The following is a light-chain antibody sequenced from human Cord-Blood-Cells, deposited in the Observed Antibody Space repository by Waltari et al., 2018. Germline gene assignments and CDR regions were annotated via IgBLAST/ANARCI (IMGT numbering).Light chain of an antibody. CDR2: DVS. J-gene: IGLJ3*02. Sequence: QSALTQPASVSGSPGQSITISCTGTSSDVGGYNYLSWYQQHPGKVPKLMIYDVSKRPSGVSNRFSGSKSGNTASLTISGLQAEDEADYYCSSYTSSSTWVFGGGTKLTVL. CDR3: SSYTSSSTWV. V-gene: IGLV2-14*01. CDR1: SSDVGGYNY.